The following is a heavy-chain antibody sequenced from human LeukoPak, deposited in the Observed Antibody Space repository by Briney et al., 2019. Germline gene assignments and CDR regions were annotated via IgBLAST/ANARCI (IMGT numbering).Heavy chain of an antibody. CDR3: ARPALVGEIFEY. CDR1: GFTFNDYW. V-gene: IGHV3-7*01. J-gene: IGHJ4*02. Sequence: GGSLRLSCAASGFTFNDYWMSWVRQAQGKVLEWVADIKQDGNDQKYVDSVKGRFTISRDNTKNSLYLQMNSLRAEDTAVYYCARPALVGEIFEYWGQGTLVTVSS. CDR2: IKQDGNDQ. D-gene: IGHD1-26*01.